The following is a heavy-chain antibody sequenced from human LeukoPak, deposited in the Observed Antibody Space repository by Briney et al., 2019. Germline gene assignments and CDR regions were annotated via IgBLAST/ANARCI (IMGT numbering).Heavy chain of an antibody. Sequence: ETLSLTCTVSGGSISSSSYYWVWVRQAPGKGLEWVSSISSSSSYIYYADSVKGRFTISRDNAKNSLYLQMNSLRAEDTAVYYCARDLEYSSGCVDYWGQGTLVTVSS. CDR3: ARDLEYSSGCVDY. V-gene: IGHV3-21*01. J-gene: IGHJ4*02. CDR2: ISSSSSYI. D-gene: IGHD6-19*01. CDR1: GGSISSSSYY.